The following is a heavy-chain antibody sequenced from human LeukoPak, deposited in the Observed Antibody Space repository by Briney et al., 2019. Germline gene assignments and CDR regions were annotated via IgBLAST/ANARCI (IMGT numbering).Heavy chain of an antibody. Sequence: SGGSLRLSCADSGLTFSGYWMNWVRQAPGKGLEWVANINQNGGEKYYVDSVRGRFTISRDNGKNSLYLQMNSLRAEDTAVYYCARYRHLGYWGQGTLVTASS. CDR2: INQNGGEK. CDR3: ARYRHLGY. CDR1: GLTFSGYW. V-gene: IGHV3-7*01. J-gene: IGHJ4*02.